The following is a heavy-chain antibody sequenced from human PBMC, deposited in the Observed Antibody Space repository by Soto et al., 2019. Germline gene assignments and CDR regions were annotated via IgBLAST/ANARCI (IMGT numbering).Heavy chain of an antibody. CDR1: GLTVSRTQ. V-gene: IGHV3-53*02. D-gene: IGHD1-26*01. Sequence: VELVETGGGLIQPGGSLRLSCAVSGLTVSRTQMSWVRQAPGKGLQWVSVIYSAGSTYYANAAKGRFTISRDNSRKTVNLEMNSLRAEDTAVYFCVKGVRSGSGISRLDVWGQGTTVTVSS. CDR3: VKGVRSGSGISRLDV. CDR2: IYSAGST. J-gene: IGHJ6*02.